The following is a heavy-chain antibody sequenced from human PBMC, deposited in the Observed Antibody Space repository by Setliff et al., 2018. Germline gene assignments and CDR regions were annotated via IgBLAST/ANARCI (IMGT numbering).Heavy chain of an antibody. Sequence: SETLSLTCTVSGDSISSGTFYWTWLRQPAGKGLEWIGHIYSSGNINYNPSLVSRVTISIDTSKNHFSLRLTSMTAADTAVYYCATPGRDDLDSPFEPFDIWGQGTMVTVSS. CDR2: IYSSGNI. D-gene: IGHD3-3*01. V-gene: IGHV4-61*09. J-gene: IGHJ3*02. CDR1: GDSISSGTFY. CDR3: ATPGRDDLDSPFEPFDI.